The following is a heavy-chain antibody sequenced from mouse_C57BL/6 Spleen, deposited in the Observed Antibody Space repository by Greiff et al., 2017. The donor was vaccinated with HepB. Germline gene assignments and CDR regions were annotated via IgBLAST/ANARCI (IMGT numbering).Heavy chain of an antibody. V-gene: IGHV1-53*01. J-gene: IGHJ4*01. CDR3: ARCDGYYDGGDYYYAMDY. D-gene: IGHD2-3*01. CDR2: INPSNGGT. CDR1: GYTFTSYW. Sequence: QVQLQQPGTELVKPGASVKLSCKASGYTFTSYWMHWVKQRPGQGLEWIGNINPSNGGTNYNEKFKSKATLTVDKSSSTAYMQLSSLTSEDSAVYYCARCDGYYDGGDYYYAMDYWGQGTSVTVSS.